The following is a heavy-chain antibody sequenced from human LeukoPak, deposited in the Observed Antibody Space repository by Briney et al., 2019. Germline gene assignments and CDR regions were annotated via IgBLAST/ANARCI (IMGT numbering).Heavy chain of an antibody. V-gene: IGHV3-7*01. J-gene: IGHJ4*02. CDR1: GFSFSNYW. CDR2: IKTDGSET. CDR3: VSAIRGSPIDY. D-gene: IGHD3-10*01. Sequence: GGSLRLSCAASGFSFSNYWMGWVRQAPGKGLACVANIKTDGSETYYVDSVKGQFTISRDNAKNSLFLQMNSLRAEDTAIYYCVSAIRGSPIDYWGQGTLVTVSS.